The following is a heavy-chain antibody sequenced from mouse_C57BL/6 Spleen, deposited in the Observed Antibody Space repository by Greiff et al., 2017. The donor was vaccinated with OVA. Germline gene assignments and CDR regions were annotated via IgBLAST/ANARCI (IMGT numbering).Heavy chain of an antibody. J-gene: IGHJ3*01. D-gene: IGHD4-1*01. CDR2: INPSSGYT. CDR3: AREGDWDVGSFAY. CDR1: GYTFPSYT. V-gene: IGHV1-4*01. Sequence: VQLQQSGAELARPGASVKMSCKASGYTFPSYTMHWVKQRPGQGLEWIGYINPSSGYTKYNQKFKDKATLTADKSSSTAYMQLSSLTSEDSAVYYCAREGDWDVGSFAYWGQGTLVTVSA.